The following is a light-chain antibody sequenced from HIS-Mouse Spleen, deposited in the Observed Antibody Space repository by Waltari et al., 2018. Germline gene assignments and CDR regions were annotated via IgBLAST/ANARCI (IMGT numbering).Light chain of an antibody. V-gene: IGLV1-47*01. Sequence: QPVLTQLPSASGTPGQRVTISCSGRSSPIGSNNLKSYQQLPGTATKPLKYRNNQRPSGVPDRFSGSKSGTSASLAISGLRSEDEADYYCAAWDDSLSGWVFGGGTKLTVL. CDR2: RNN. CDR3: AAWDDSLSGWV. CDR1: SSPIGSNN. J-gene: IGLJ3*02.